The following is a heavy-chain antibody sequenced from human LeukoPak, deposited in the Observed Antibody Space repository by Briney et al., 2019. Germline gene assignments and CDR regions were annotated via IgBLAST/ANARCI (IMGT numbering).Heavy chain of an antibody. CDR1: GGSISSDY. CDR3: ARDMDSSGKYYYYMDV. V-gene: IGHV4-59*01. D-gene: IGHD6-6*01. CDR2: IYYSGST. J-gene: IGHJ6*03. Sequence: PSETLSLTCSVSGGSISSDYWGWIRQPPGKGLEWIGYIYYSGSTNYNPSLKSRVTISVDASKSLFSLKLSSVTAADTAVYYCARDMDSSGKYYYYMDVWGKGTTVTVSS.